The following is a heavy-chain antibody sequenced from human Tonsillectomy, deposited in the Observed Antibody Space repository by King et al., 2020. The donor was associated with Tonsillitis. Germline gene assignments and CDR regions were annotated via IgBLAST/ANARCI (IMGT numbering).Heavy chain of an antibody. Sequence: VQLVESGGGLVQPGGSLRLSCAASGFTFSSYEMNWVRQAPGKGLEWVSYISSSGSTIYYADSVKGRFTISRDNAKNSLYLQMNSLRAEDTAVYYCAGMTTVVTPLVRAARGLSSWGQGTLVTVSS. V-gene: IGHV3-48*03. CDR1: GFTFSSYE. CDR3: AGMTTVVTPLVRAARGLSS. CDR2: ISSSGSTI. D-gene: IGHD4-23*01. J-gene: IGHJ4*02.